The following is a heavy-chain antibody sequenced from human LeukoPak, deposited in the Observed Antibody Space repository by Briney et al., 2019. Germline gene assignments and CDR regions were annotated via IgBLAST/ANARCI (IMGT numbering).Heavy chain of an antibody. CDR2: ITSTRSDL. CDR3: ARAAGHYFDY. Sequence: PGGSLRLSCVASGFTFKSYSMNWVRQAPGKGLEWVSFITSTRSDLFYSYSVNGRFTVSRDNARNSLYLQMNSLPAEDTAVYYCARAAGHYFDYWGQGSLVTVSS. J-gene: IGHJ4*02. CDR1: GFTFKSYS. D-gene: IGHD3-10*01. V-gene: IGHV3-21*05.